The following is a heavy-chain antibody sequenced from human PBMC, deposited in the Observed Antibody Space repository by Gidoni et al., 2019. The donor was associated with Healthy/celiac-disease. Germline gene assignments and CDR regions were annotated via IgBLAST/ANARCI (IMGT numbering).Heavy chain of an antibody. CDR3: ARHVGMDYGYYYCMDV. J-gene: IGHJ6*02. CDR2: IYYSGST. CDR1: GGSLSSSSYY. Sequence: QLQLQESGPGLVKPSETLSLTCTVSGGSLSSSSYYWGWIRQPPGKGLEWIGSIYYSGSTYYNPSLKSRVTISVDTSKNQFSLKLSSVTAADTAVYYCARHVGMDYGYYYCMDVWGQGTTVTVSS. D-gene: IGHD4-17*01. V-gene: IGHV4-39*01.